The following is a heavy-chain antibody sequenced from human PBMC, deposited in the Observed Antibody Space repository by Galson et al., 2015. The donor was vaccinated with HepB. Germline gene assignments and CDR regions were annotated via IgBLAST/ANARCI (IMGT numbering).Heavy chain of an antibody. CDR3: AKEVIEYSSPYWYFDL. CDR2: ISGSGGST. CDR1: GFTFSSYA. V-gene: IGHV3-23*01. Sequence: SLRLSCAASGFTFSSYAMSWIRQAPGKGLEWVSAISGSGGSTYYADSVKGRFTISRDNSKNTLYLQMNNLRAEDTAVYYCAKEVIEYSSPYWYFDLWGRGTLVTVSS. D-gene: IGHD6-13*01. J-gene: IGHJ2*01.